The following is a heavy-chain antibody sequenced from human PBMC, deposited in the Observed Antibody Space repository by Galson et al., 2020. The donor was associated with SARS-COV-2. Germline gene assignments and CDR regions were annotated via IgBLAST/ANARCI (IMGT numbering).Heavy chain of an antibody. CDR1: GFTFSSYA. Sequence: GESLKISCAASGFTFSSYAMHWVRQAPGKGLEWVAVISYDGSNKYYADSVKGRFTISRDNSKNTLYLQMNSLRAEDKAVYYCASGLLFGFDYGGQGTLVTVSS. CDR2: ISYDGSNK. J-gene: IGHJ4*02. D-gene: IGHD3-16*01. CDR3: ASGLLFGFDY. V-gene: IGHV3-30*04.